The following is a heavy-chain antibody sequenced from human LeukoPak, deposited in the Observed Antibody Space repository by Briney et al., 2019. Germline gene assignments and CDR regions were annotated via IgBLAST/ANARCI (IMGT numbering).Heavy chain of an antibody. V-gene: IGHV4-59*08. D-gene: IGHD6-13*01. Sequence: SETLSLTCTVSRGSIRIYYWSWIRQPPGKGLEWIGYIYYSGGTNYNPSLKSRVTILVDTSKNQFSLKLSSVTAADTAVYYCARHPGIAAAGDYWGQGTLVTVSS. CDR1: RGSIRIYY. J-gene: IGHJ4*02. CDR3: ARHPGIAAAGDY. CDR2: IYYSGGT.